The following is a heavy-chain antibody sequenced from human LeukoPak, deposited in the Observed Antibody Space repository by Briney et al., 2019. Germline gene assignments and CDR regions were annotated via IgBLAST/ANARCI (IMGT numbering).Heavy chain of an antibody. V-gene: IGHV1-18*01. CDR3: ARLWPGVRPPDY. J-gene: IGHJ4*02. CDR1: GYTFTNYG. Sequence: GASVKVSCKASGYTFTNYGISWVRQAPGQGLEWMGWISAYNGNTNYAQKLQGRVTMTTDTSTSTAYMELRSPRSDDTAVYYCARLWPGVRPPDYWGQGTLVTVSS. D-gene: IGHD3-10*01. CDR2: ISAYNGNT.